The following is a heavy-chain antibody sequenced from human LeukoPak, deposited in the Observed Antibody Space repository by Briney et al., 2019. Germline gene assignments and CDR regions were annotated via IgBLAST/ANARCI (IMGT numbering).Heavy chain of an antibody. CDR2: IYYSGST. J-gene: IGHJ4*02. V-gene: IGHV4-59*08. CDR3: ARQDSNYGGDYFDY. D-gene: IGHD4-11*01. Sequence: SETLSLTCTVSGGSISSYYWSWIRQPPGKGLEWIGYIYYSGSTNYNPPLKSRVTISVDTSKNQFSLKLSSVTAADTAVYYCARQDSNYGGDYFDYWGQGTLVTVSS. CDR1: GGSISSYY.